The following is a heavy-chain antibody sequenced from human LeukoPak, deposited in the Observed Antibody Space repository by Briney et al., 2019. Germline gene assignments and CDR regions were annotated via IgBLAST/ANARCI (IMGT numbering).Heavy chain of an antibody. CDR3: ARDRFNGMDV. V-gene: IGHV3-53*04. Sequence: GGSLRLSCAVSGFSVGSNYMAWVRQAPGKGLEWVSIVYSDDTTYYADSVKGRFTISRHNSKNTLYLQMNSLRAGDTAVYYCARDRFNGMDVWGQGTTVTVSS. J-gene: IGHJ6*02. CDR1: GFSVGSNY. CDR2: VYSDDTT.